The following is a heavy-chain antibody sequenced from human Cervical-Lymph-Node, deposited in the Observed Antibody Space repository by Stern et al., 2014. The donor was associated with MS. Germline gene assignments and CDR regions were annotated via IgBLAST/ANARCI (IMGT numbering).Heavy chain of an antibody. CDR3: ARHYDFWSGAYYYGMDV. Sequence: EVQLVQSGAEVKKPGESLKISCKGSGYTFTNYWIGWERQMTGKGLEWMGIIYPGDSDTSYSPSFQGQVTISADKSISTACLQWSSLKASDTAIYYCARHYDFWSGAYYYGMDVWGQGTTVTVSS. D-gene: IGHD3-3*01. J-gene: IGHJ6*02. CDR2: IYPGDSDT. CDR1: GYTFTNYW. V-gene: IGHV5-51*01.